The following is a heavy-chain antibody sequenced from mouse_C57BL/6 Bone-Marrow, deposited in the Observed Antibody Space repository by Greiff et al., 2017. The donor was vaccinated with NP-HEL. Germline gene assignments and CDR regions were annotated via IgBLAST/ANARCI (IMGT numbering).Heavy chain of an antibody. CDR1: GFNIKDDY. J-gene: IGHJ4*01. V-gene: IGHV14-4*01. CDR3: TTGYDLYYYAMDY. CDR2: IDPENGDT. Sequence: VQLQQSGAELVRPGASVKLSCTASGFNIKDDYMHWVKQRPEQGLEWIGWIDPENGDTEYASKFQGKATITADTSSNTAYLQLSSLTSEDTAVYYCTTGYDLYYYAMDYGGQGTSVTVSS. D-gene: IGHD2-3*01.